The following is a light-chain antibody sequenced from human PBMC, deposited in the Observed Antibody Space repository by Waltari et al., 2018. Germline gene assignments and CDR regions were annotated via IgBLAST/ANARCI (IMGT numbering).Light chain of an antibody. V-gene: IGLV1-51*02. CDR3: GTWDNTLSPV. CDR1: TSNIGDNY. J-gene: IGLJ2*01. Sequence: QSVLTQPPSVSAAPGQKVTISCSGSTSNIGDNYVSWYQQFPGAAPKVLIYGGHKRTTGTPDRFSAAKSGTSATLDITGLQTGDEADYFCGTWDNTLSPVFGGGTTVTVL. CDR2: GGH.